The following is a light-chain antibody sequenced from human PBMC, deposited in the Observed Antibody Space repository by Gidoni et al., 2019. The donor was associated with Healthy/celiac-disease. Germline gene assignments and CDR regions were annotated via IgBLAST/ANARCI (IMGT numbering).Light chain of an antibody. CDR3: TQCYSTPLT. V-gene: IGKV1-39*01. Sequence: DTQMTHTPSSVSASVAHRVNITCRARQSISSYLNWYQQNPGKAPKLLIYAASSLQSGVPSRISGSGSETDFTLTISSLQPEYFAIHYCTQCYSTPLTFGGGTKVEIK. CDR1: QSISSY. CDR2: AAS. J-gene: IGKJ4*01.